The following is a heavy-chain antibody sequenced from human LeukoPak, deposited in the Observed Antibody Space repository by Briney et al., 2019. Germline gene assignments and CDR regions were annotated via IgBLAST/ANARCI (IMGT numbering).Heavy chain of an antibody. CDR2: ISYDGSNK. Sequence: PGGSLRLSCAASGFTFSSYGMHWVRQAPGKGLEWVAVISYDGSNKYYADSVKGRFTISRDNSKNTLFLQMNSLRADDTAVYYCARDPLYHDNSGVYPPPHYWGQGTLVTVSS. J-gene: IGHJ4*02. D-gene: IGHD3-22*01. CDR1: GFTFSSYG. CDR3: ARDPLYHDNSGVYPPPHY. V-gene: IGHV3-30*03.